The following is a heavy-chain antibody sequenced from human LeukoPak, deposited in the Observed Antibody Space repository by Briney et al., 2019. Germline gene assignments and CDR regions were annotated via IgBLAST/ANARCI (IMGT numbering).Heavy chain of an antibody. Sequence: SETLSLTCTVSSGSITGYYWSWIRQPPGKGLEWIGYVYATGTTNYNPSLKTRATISIDTSKNQLSLTLTSVTAADTAVYYCARDHSGWSLDPWGRGTLVTVSS. V-gene: IGHV4-59*01. J-gene: IGHJ5*02. CDR2: VYATGTT. D-gene: IGHD6-19*01. CDR3: ARDHSGWSLDP. CDR1: SGSITGYY.